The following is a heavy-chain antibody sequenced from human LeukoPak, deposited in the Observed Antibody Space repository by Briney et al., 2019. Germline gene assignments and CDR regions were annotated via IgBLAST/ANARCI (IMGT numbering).Heavy chain of an antibody. D-gene: IGHD3-3*01. Sequence: GGSLRLSCAASGFTFSSYGMHWVRQAPGKGLEWVAFIRYDGSNKYYADSVKGRFTISRDDSKNTLYLQMNSLKTEDTAVYYCTTAGGITIFGVVIPHDYWGQGTLVTVSS. CDR3: TTAGGITIFGVVIPHDY. CDR2: IRYDGSNK. CDR1: GFTFSSYG. J-gene: IGHJ4*02. V-gene: IGHV3-30*02.